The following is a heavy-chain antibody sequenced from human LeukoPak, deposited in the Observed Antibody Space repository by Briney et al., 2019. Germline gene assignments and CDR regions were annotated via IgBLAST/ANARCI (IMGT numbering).Heavy chain of an antibody. Sequence: SGTLSLTCAVSGGSISSSNWWSWVHQPPGKGLEWIGEIYHSGSTNYNPPLKSRVTISVDKTKNQFSLKLTSVTAADTAFYYSARDYGGFDYWGQGTLVSVSS. CDR2: IYHSGST. D-gene: IGHD4-23*01. CDR1: GGSISSSNW. V-gene: IGHV4-4*02. J-gene: IGHJ4*02. CDR3: ARDYGGFDY.